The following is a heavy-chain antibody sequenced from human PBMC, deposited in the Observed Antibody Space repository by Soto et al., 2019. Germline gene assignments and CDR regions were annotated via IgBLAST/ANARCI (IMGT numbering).Heavy chain of an antibody. CDR2: ISGDAGRT. D-gene: IGHD3-22*01. CDR3: VKDTVVVINGGDFDY. CDR1: GFTYVKYA. J-gene: IGHJ4*02. V-gene: IGHV3-23*01. Sequence: EVQLLESGGALVQPGGSLRLSCEASGFTYVKYAMSWVRQAPGKGLEWVSGISGDAGRTFYADSVKGRLTISRDNSENTVYLQMNSLRVEDTAVYYCVKDTVVVINGGDFDYWGQGTLVTVSS.